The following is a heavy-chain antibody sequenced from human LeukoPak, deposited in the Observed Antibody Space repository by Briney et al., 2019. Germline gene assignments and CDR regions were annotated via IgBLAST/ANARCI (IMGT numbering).Heavy chain of an antibody. Sequence: GGSLRLSCAASGSTFSSYAMHWVRQAPGKGLEYVSAISSNGGSTYYANSVKGRFTISRDNSKNTLYLQMGSLRAEDMAVYYCARDPDYGGNGGVYWGQGTLVTVSS. CDR2: ISSNGGST. CDR3: ARDPDYGGNGGVY. D-gene: IGHD4-23*01. CDR1: GSTFSSYA. J-gene: IGHJ4*02. V-gene: IGHV3-64*01.